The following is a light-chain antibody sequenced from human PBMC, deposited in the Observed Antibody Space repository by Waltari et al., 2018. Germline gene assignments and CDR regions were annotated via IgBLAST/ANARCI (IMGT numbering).Light chain of an antibody. J-gene: IGLJ3*02. CDR1: SGHSSNI. CDR2: VNSDGSD. Sequence: QLVLTQSPSASASLGASVKLTCTLISGHSSNIIAWHQQQPEKGPRYLMKVNSDGSDSKGDEIPDRFSGASSGAERYLTISSLQSEDEADYYCQTGGDGTWVFGGGTKLTVL. CDR3: QTGGDGTWV. V-gene: IGLV4-69*01.